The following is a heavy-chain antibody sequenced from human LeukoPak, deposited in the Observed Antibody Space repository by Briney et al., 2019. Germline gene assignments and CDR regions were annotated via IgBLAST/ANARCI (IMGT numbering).Heavy chain of an antibody. CDR3: ARGYPDTAMVTGKKDY. CDR2: INPRGGST. Sequence: ASVKVSCKASGYTFTSYYMHWVRQAPGQGLEWMGIINPRGGSTSYAQKFQGRVTMTRDTSTSTVYMELSSLRSEDTAVYYCARGYPDTAMVTGKKDYWGQGTLVTVSS. J-gene: IGHJ4*02. D-gene: IGHD5-18*01. V-gene: IGHV1-46*01. CDR1: GYTFTSYY.